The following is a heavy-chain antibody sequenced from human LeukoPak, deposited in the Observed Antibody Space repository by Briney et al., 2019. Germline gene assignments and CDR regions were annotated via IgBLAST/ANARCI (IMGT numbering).Heavy chain of an antibody. CDR3: ARDREVQMERRNYYYYMNV. Sequence: PGGSLRLSCAASGFTFSDYSMNWVRQAPGKGLEWVAFINFDGSKEYYADSVKGRFTISRDNSKNTLGLQMNSLRAEDTAVYFCARDREVQMERRNYYYYMNVWGKGTTVTISS. J-gene: IGHJ6*03. CDR2: INFDGSKE. CDR1: GFTFSDYS. D-gene: IGHD1-1*01. V-gene: IGHV3-33*08.